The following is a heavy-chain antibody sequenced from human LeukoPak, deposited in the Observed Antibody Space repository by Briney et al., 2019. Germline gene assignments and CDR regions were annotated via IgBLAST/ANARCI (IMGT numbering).Heavy chain of an antibody. Sequence: GGSLRLSCAASGFTFSSYGMHWVRQAPGKGLEWVAVISYDGSNKYYADSVKGRFTISRDNAKNSLYLQMNSLRAEDTALYYCAKDFIAAAGKGPFDYWGQGTLVTVSS. CDR1: GFTFSSYG. D-gene: IGHD6-13*01. V-gene: IGHV3-30*18. J-gene: IGHJ4*02. CDR2: ISYDGSNK. CDR3: AKDFIAAAGKGPFDY.